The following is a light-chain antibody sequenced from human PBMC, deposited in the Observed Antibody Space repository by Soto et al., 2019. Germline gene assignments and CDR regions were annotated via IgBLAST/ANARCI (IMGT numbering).Light chain of an antibody. CDR3: QHYNRYSEA. Sequence: DTQMTQSPSTLSGSVGDRVTITCRASQTISSWLAWYQQKPGKAPKLLIYKASTLKSGVPSRFSGSGSGTESTLTISSLPPDNFATYYCQHYNRYSEAFGQGTKGAIK. CDR2: KAS. CDR1: QTISSW. J-gene: IGKJ1*01. V-gene: IGKV1-5*03.